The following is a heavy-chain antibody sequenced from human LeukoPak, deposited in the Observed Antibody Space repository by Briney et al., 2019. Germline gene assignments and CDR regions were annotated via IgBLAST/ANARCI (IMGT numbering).Heavy chain of an antibody. Sequence: SETLSLTCTVSGGSISSSSYYWGWIRQPPGKGLEWIGSIYYSGSTYYNPSLKSRVTISVDTSKNQFSLKLSSVTAADTAVYYCARHVTLAAAGHDAFDIWGQGTMVTVSS. D-gene: IGHD6-13*01. CDR2: IYYSGST. CDR3: ARHVTLAAAGHDAFDI. V-gene: IGHV4-39*01. J-gene: IGHJ3*02. CDR1: GGSISSSSYY.